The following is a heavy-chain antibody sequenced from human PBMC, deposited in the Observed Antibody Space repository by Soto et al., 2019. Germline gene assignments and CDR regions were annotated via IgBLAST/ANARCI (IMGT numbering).Heavy chain of an antibody. CDR1: GFTFSSYW. V-gene: IGHV3-74*01. J-gene: IGHJ3*02. CDR3: ARGGYQLLFAFDI. D-gene: IGHD2-2*01. CDR2: INSDGSST. Sequence: EVPLVESGGGLVQPGGSLRLSCAASGFTFSSYWMHWVRQAPGKGLVWVSRINSDGSSTSYAESVKGRFNISRDNAKNTLYLQMNSLRAEDKAVYYCARGGYQLLFAFDIWGQGTMVTVSS.